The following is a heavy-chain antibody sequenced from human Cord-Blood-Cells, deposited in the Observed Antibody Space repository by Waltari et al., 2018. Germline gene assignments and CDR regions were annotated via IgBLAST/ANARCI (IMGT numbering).Heavy chain of an antibody. CDR1: GGSISSSSYY. Sequence: QLQVQESGPGLVKPSETLSLTCTVSGGSISSSSYYWGWIRQPPGKGLEWIGSIYYSGSTYYNPSLKSRVTISVDTSKNQFSLKLSSVTAADTAVYYCANFGSSYYFDYWGQGTLVTVSS. D-gene: IGHD6-6*01. V-gene: IGHV4-39*01. CDR3: ANFGSSYYFDY. CDR2: IYYSGST. J-gene: IGHJ4*02.